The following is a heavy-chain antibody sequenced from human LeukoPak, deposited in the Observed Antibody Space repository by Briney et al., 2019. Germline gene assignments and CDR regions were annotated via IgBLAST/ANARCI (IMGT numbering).Heavy chain of an antibody. J-gene: IGHJ4*02. CDR3: ARAGTYASGSYFGQ. CDR2: LYSGGTT. V-gene: IGHV3-53*01. Sequence: GGSLRLSCAASGFIVSSNYMGWVRLAPGKGLEWVSLLYSGGTTYYADSVKGRFTISRDNSKNTVYLQMNSLRVDDTAVYYCARAGTYASGSYFGQWGQGTLVTVSS. CDR1: GFIVSSNY. D-gene: IGHD3-10*01.